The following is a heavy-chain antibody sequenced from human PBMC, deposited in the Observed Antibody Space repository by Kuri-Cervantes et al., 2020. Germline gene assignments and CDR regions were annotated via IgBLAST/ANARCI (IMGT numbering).Heavy chain of an antibody. D-gene: IGHD5-12*01. V-gene: IGHV3-30*18. J-gene: IGHJ4*02. CDR3: AKGVGVDNGYDFLFDS. CDR2: ISYDGSKT. Sequence: GGSLRLSCPAPGFTFSNYAMHWVRQAPGKGLEWVAVISYDGSKTYYGDSVQGRFTISRDNSKNTLYLQMNSLRADDKAVYYCAKGVGVDNGYDFLFDSWGQGTLVTVSS. CDR1: GFTFSNYA.